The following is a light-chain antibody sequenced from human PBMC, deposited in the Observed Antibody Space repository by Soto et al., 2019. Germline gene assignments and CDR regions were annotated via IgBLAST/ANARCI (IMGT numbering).Light chain of an antibody. Sequence: IVMTQSPDSLAVSLGESATINCKSSQSLFYSYNNYNYLAWYQQKPGQPPKLLIYWASTRESGVPDRFSGSGSGTDFTFTISRLEPEDFAVYYCQQYGSSPRTFGQGTKVDIK. CDR1: QSLFYSYNNYNY. J-gene: IGKJ1*01. V-gene: IGKV4-1*01. CDR2: WAS. CDR3: QQYGSSPRT.